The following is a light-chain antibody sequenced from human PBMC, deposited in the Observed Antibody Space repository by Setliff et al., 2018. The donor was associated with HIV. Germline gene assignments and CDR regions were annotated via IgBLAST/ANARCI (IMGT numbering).Light chain of an antibody. CDR3: SSYTSRNTYV. CDR1: SSDFGGYNY. J-gene: IGLJ1*01. CDR2: DVS. Sequence: QSALTQPASVSGSPGQSITISCTGASSDFGGYNYVSWYEQHPGKAPKLMIYDVSKRPSGVSNRFSGSKSGNTASLTISGLQAEDEADYYCSSYTSRNTYVCGTGTKVTV. V-gene: IGLV2-14*03.